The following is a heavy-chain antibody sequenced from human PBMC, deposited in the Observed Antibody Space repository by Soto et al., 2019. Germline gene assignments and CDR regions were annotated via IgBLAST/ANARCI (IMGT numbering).Heavy chain of an antibody. CDR1: GFSLSNARMG. Sequence: QVTLKESGPVLVKPTETLTLTCTVSGFSLSNARMGVSWIRQPPGKALEWLAHIFSNDEKSYSTSLKSRLTLSKHPSKSLVLLTITNMDPLDTATYYSERIVLRGVIEGKGPFDPWGPGTLVTVSS. V-gene: IGHV2-26*01. D-gene: IGHD3-10*01. CDR2: IFSNDEK. J-gene: IGHJ5*02. CDR3: ERIVLRGVIEGKGPFDP.